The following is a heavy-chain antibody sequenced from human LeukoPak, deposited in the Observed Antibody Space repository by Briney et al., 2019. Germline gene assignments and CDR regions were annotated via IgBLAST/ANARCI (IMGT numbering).Heavy chain of an antibody. J-gene: IGHJ4*02. V-gene: IGHV3-30-3*01. CDR2: ISYDGSNK. CDR3: ARDMMAIDY. CDR1: GFTFSSYA. Sequence: GGPLRLSCAASGFTFSSYAMHWVRQAPGKGLEWVAVISYDGSNKYYADSVKGRFTISRDNSKNTLYLQMNSLRAEDTAVYYCARDMMAIDYWGQGTLVTVSS. D-gene: IGHD3-16*01.